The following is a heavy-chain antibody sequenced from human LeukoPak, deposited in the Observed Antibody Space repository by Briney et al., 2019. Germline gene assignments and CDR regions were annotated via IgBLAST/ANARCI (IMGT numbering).Heavy chain of an antibody. CDR3: AREGYDSSGRDAFDI. Sequence: GGSLRLSCAASGFTFSSYSMSWVRQAPGKGLEWVSSISSSSYIYYADSVKGRFTISRDNAKNSLYLQMNSLRAEDTAVYYCAREGYDSSGRDAFDIWGQGTMVTVSS. J-gene: IGHJ3*02. CDR1: GFTFSSYS. CDR2: ISSSSYI. D-gene: IGHD3-22*01. V-gene: IGHV3-21*01.